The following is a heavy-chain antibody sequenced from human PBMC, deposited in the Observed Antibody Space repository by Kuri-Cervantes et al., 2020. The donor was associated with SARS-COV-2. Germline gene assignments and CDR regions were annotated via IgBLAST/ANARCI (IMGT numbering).Heavy chain of an antibody. V-gene: IGHV4-30-2*01. CDR1: GGSISSSSYY. CDR3: ARENKGSFDY. Sequence: SCTVSGGSISSSSYYWGWIRQPPGKGLEWIGYIYHSGSTYYNPSLKSRVTISVDRSKNQFSLKLSSVTAADTAVYYCARENKGSFDYWGQGTLVTVSS. J-gene: IGHJ4*02. CDR2: IYHSGST.